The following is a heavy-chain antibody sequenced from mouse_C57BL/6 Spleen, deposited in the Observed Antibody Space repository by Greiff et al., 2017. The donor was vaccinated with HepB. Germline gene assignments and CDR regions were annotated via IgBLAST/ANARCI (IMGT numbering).Heavy chain of an antibody. CDR3: ARYLYYGSRDYAMDY. CDR1: GYTFTSYW. CDR2: IDPSDSYT. Sequence: QVQLQQPGAELVMPGASVKLSCKASGYTFTSYWMHWVKQRPGQGLEWIGEIDPSDSYTNYNQKFKGKSTLTEDKSSSTAYMQLSSLTSEDSAVYYWARYLYYGSRDYAMDYWGQGTSVTVSS. J-gene: IGHJ4*01. V-gene: IGHV1-69*01. D-gene: IGHD1-1*01.